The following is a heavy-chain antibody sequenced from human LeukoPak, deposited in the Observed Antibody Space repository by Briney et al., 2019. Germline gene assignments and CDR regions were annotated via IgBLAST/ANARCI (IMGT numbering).Heavy chain of an antibody. D-gene: IGHD3-3*01. CDR2: ISGSGGST. V-gene: IGHV3-23*01. Sequence: PGGSLGLSCAASGFTSSSYAMSWVRQAPGKGLEWVSAISGSGGSTYYADSVKGRFTISRDNSKNTLYLQMNSLRAEDTAVYYCASPGYFHVLRFLEWSPSDYAFDIWGQGTMVTVSS. CDR1: GFTSSSYA. CDR3: ASPGYFHVLRFLEWSPSDYAFDI. J-gene: IGHJ3*02.